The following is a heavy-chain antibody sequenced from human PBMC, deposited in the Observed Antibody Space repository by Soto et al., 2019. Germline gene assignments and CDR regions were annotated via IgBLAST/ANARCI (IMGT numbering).Heavy chain of an antibody. V-gene: IGHV3-21*06. D-gene: IGHD4-17*01. CDR3: AGAVGTMTPGDPGD. Sequence: EVRLVESGGGLVKPGGSLRLSCAASGFTFSSYSINWVRQAPGKGLEWVSTISSSSTSIYYADSVKGRFTISRDNAKNSLFVQMNSKRAENTAVYNCAGAVGTMTPGDPGDWGQGNLVTVSS. CDR2: ISSSSTSI. J-gene: IGHJ4*02. CDR1: GFTFSSYS.